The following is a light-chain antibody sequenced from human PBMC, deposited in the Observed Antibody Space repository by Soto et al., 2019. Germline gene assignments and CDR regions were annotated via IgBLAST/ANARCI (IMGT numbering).Light chain of an antibody. J-gene: IGKJ1*01. CDR2: KAS. V-gene: IGKV1-5*03. CDR3: QQYNSYWT. Sequence: DIQMTQSPSTLSASVGDRVTITCRASQSISSSLAWYQQKPGKAPKLLIYKASSLESGVPSRFSGSASATEFTLTISSVPPDDFATYYCQQYNSYWTFGQGTKVEIK. CDR1: QSISSS.